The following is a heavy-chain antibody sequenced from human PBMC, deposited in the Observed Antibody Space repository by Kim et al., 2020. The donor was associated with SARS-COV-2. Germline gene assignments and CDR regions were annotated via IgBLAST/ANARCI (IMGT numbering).Heavy chain of an antibody. CDR3: ARDTPYYYDSSGYGVYAFDI. D-gene: IGHD3-22*01. CDR1: GGSVSSGSYY. J-gene: IGHJ3*02. CDR2: IYYSGST. V-gene: IGHV4-61*01. Sequence: SETLSLTCTVSGGSVSSGSYYWSWIRQPPGKGLEWIGYIYYSGSTNYNPSLKSRVTISVDTSKNQFSLKLSSVTAADTAVYYCARDTPYYYDSSGYGVYAFDIWGQGTMVTVSS.